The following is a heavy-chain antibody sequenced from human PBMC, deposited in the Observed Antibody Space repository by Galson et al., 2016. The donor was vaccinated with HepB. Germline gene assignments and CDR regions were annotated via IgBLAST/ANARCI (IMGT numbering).Heavy chain of an antibody. J-gene: IGHJ4*02. D-gene: IGHD3-10*01. CDR2: ISSSSSFT. CDR1: GFTFSDYY. V-gene: IGHV3-11*06. CDR3: ARDYLRDYFDY. Sequence: SLRLSCAASGFTFSDYYMSWIRQAPGKGLERVSHISSSSSFTNYADSVKGRFIISRDNSKKTLYLQMNSLRAEDTAVYYCARDYLRDYFDYWGQGTLVTVSS.